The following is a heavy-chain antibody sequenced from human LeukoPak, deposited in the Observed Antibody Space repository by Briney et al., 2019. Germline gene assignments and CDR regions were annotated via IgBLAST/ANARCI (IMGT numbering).Heavy chain of an antibody. V-gene: IGHV1-8*01. D-gene: IGHD5-24*01. CDR2: MNPNSGNT. CDR1: AYTFTSYD. J-gene: IGHJ4*02. CDR3: ARVELAGYNADY. Sequence: ASVKVSCKASAYTFTSYDINWVRQATGQGLEWMGWMNPNSGNTGYAQKFQGRVTMTRNTSISTAYMELSSLRSEDTAVYYCARVELAGYNADYWGQGTLVTVSS.